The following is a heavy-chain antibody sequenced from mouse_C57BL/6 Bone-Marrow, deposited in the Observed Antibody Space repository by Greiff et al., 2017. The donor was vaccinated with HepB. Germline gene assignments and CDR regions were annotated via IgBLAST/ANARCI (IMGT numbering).Heavy chain of an antibody. V-gene: IGHV1-7*01. CDR2: INPSSGYT. CDR3: APITTVVEDYFDY. CDR1: GYTFTSYW. Sequence: QVQLKESGAELAKPGASVQLSCKASGYTFTSYWMPWVKQRPGQGLEWIGYINPSSGYTKYNQKFKDKATLTADKSSSTAYMQLSSLTYEDSAVYYCAPITTVVEDYFDYWGQGTTLTVSS. J-gene: IGHJ2*01. D-gene: IGHD1-1*01.